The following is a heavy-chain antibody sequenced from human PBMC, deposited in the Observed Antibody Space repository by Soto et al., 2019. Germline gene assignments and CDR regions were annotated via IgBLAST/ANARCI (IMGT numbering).Heavy chain of an antibody. D-gene: IGHD3-3*01. J-gene: IGHJ6*02. CDR3: ARSDDFWSGGYYYYGMDV. Sequence: GASVKVSCKASGYTFTGYYMHWVRQAPGQGLEWMGWINPNSCGTNYAQKFQGWVTMTRDTSISTAYMELSRLRSDDTAVYYCARSDDFWSGGYYYYGMDVWGQGTTVTVSS. V-gene: IGHV1-2*04. CDR2: INPNSCGT. CDR1: GYTFTGYY.